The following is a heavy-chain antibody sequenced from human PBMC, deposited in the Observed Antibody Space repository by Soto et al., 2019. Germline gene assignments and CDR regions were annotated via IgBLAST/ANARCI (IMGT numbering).Heavy chain of an antibody. CDR3: ARGGSFGPAFDF. J-gene: IGHJ3*01. V-gene: IGHV4-34*01. CDR1: GGSFSDYY. D-gene: IGHD3-3*01. Sequence: SETLSLTCAVYGGSFSDYYWTWIRQSPGKGLEWIGESSHSGRTNYNPSLKSRINISVDRSKNQFSLNLRSLTAADTAIYYCARGGSFGPAFDFWGQGTMVTVSS. CDR2: SSHSGRT.